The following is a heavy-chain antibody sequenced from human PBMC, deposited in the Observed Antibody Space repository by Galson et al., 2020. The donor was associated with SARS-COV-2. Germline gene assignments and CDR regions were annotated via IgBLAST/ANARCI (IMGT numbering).Heavy chain of an antibody. J-gene: IGHJ3*02. V-gene: IGHV3-30*18. CDR3: AKDLVIHYDDIWGSLGPAFDM. Sequence: GGSLRLSCAASGFTFSSYGMHWVRQAPGKGLEWVEVIAYDGNNKRYADSVKGRFTITRDNSKNTLYLEMNSPRADDTAVYFCAKDLVIHYDDIWGSLGPAFDMWGQGTMVTVSS. CDR1: GFTFSSYG. D-gene: IGHD3-16*01. CDR2: IAYDGNNK.